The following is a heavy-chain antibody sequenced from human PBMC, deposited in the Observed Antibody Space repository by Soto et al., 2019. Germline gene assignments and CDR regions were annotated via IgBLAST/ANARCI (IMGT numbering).Heavy chain of an antibody. CDR3: AKHRRYYSTGGLYYPED. J-gene: IGHJ4*02. Sequence: ASVKVSCKASGYSLRGNYIHWVRQTPGQGLEWMGWINPNSSGTVYAQKFQGRVTMTRDTSLTTVYLQWSSLKASDTAMYYCAKHRRYYSTGGLYYPEDWGQGTPVTVSS. CDR2: INPNSSGT. D-gene: IGHD2-8*02. CDR1: GYSLRGNY. V-gene: IGHV1-2*02.